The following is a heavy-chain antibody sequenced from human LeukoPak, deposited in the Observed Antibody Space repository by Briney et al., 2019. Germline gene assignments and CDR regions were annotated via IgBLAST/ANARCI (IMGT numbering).Heavy chain of an antibody. CDR1: GGSISSYY. V-gene: IGHV4-59*01. J-gene: IGHJ6*03. CDR3: ARAVSRYSNFAYYYYYIDV. D-gene: IGHD4-11*01. CDR2: FYYSGST. Sequence: PSETLSLTCAVSGGSISSYYWSWVRQPPGKGLEWIGYFYYSGSTNYNPSLKSRVTISVDTSKNQFSLKLSSVTAADTAVYCCARAVSRYSNFAYYYYYIDVWGKGTTVTVSS.